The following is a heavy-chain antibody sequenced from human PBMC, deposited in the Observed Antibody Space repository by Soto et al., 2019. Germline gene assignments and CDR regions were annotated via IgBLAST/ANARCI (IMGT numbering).Heavy chain of an antibody. CDR2: MNPNSGNT. V-gene: IGHV1-8*01. Sequence: GASVKVSCKASGYTFTSYDINWVRQATGQGLEWMGWMNPNSGNTGYAQKFQGRVTMTRNTSISTAYMELSSLRSEDTAVYYCARVYCSGGSCYSDYWGQGTLVTAPQ. J-gene: IGHJ4*02. CDR3: ARVYCSGGSCYSDY. CDR1: GYTFTSYD. D-gene: IGHD2-15*01.